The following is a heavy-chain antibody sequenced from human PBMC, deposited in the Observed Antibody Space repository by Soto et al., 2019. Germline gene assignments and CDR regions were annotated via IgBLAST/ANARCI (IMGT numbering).Heavy chain of an antibody. CDR3: AKDRGRAVRGYFDY. D-gene: IGHD3-10*01. Sequence: EVQLLESGGGLVQPGGSLRLSCAASGFPFSSYAMTWVRQAPGKGLEWVSGISGSGDSTYYADSVKGRFSISRDSSRNTLYLQMDSLRVDETAIYFCAKDRGRAVRGYFDYWGQGTLVTVSS. CDR1: GFPFSSYA. CDR2: ISGSGDST. V-gene: IGHV3-23*01. J-gene: IGHJ4*02.